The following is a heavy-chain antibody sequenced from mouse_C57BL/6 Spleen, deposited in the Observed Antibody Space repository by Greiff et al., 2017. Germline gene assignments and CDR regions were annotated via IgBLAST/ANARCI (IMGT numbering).Heavy chain of an antibody. J-gene: IGHJ4*01. CDR1: GYTFTSYG. CDR2: MYPRSGNT. D-gene: IGHD2-4*01. V-gene: IGHV1-81*01. CDR3: ANDYDDDGYYAMDY. Sequence: QVQLQQSGAELARPGASVKLSCKASGYTFTSYGISWVKQRTGQGLEWIGEMYPRSGNTYYNEKFKGQATLTADKSSSTAYMELRSLTSEDSAVYFCANDYDDDGYYAMDYWGQGTSVTVSS.